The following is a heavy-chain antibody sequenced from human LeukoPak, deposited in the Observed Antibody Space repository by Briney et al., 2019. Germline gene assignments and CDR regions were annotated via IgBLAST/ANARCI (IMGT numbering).Heavy chain of an antibody. D-gene: IGHD3-22*01. CDR3: ARDDRSGVVVAALDY. Sequence: GGSLRLSCVASGFTFSSYAMSWVRQAPGKGLEWLSAISGSGDSTYYADSVKGRFTISRDNSKNTLYLQMNSLRAEDTALYFCARDDRSGVVVAALDYWGQGTLVTVSS. V-gene: IGHV3-23*01. J-gene: IGHJ4*02. CDR2: ISGSGDST. CDR1: GFTFSSYA.